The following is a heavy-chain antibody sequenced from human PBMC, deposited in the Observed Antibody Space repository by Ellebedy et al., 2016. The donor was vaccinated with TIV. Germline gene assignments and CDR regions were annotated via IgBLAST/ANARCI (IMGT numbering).Heavy chain of an antibody. CDR3: AKDRWYLYYGMDV. J-gene: IGHJ6*02. D-gene: IGHD6-13*01. Sequence: GGSLRLSCAASGFTFSNYGMHWVRQAPGKGLEWVAVLSYDGINKYYSESVKGRFTISRDTSNNTLYLELNSLRTEDTAVYFCAKDRWYLYYGMDVWGQGTTVTVSS. CDR1: GFTFSNYG. V-gene: IGHV3-30*18. CDR2: LSYDGINK.